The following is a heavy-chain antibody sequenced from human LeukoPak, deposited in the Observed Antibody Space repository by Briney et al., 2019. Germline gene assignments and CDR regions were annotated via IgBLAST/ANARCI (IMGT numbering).Heavy chain of an antibody. CDR1: GGSISNYY. J-gene: IGHJ6*02. CDR3: ARAEVPYYYYGMDV. CDR2: IYYSGST. V-gene: IGHV4-59*01. Sequence: PSETLSLTCTVSGGSISNYYWSWIRQPPGKGLEWIGYIYYSGSTNYNPSLKSRVTISVDTSKNQFSLKLSSVTAADTAVYYCARAEVPYYYYGMDVWGQGTTVTVSS.